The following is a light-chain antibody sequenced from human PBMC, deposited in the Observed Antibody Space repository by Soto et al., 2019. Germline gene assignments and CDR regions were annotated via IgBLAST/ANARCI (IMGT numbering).Light chain of an antibody. CDR2: AAS. CDR3: LQDFNFPFT. J-gene: IGKJ2*01. V-gene: IGKV1-6*01. CDR1: QDITND. Sequence: AIQMTQSPSSLSASVGDRVTITCRASQDITNDLAWYQQKPGTAPKVLISAASSLQTGVPSRFSGSGSGTDFTLTISSLQPEDFATYYCLQDFNFPFTFGQGTKVDIK.